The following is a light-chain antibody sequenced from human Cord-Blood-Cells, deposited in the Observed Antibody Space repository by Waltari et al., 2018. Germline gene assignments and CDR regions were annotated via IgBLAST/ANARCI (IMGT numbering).Light chain of an antibody. CDR2: WAS. V-gene: IGKV4-1*01. CDR3: QQYYSTPFT. Sequence: DIVMTQSPDSLAVSLGERATINGKSSQSVLYSSNNKNYLAWYQQKPGQPPKLLIYWASTRESGVPDRFSCSGSGTDFTLTISSLQAEDVAVYYCQQYYSTPFTFGGGTKVEIK. CDR1: QSVLYSSNNKNY. J-gene: IGKJ4*01.